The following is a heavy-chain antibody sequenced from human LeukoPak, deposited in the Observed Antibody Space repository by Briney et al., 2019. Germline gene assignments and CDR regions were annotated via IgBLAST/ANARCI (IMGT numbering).Heavy chain of an antibody. CDR2: IYPGDSDT. Sequence: GESLQISCKGSGSIFTSYWIGWVRPLPGKGLEWMGIIYPGDSDTRYSPSFQGQVTISAYKSISTAYLQWSSLKASDTAMYYCARHNGGARPVASDYWGQGTLVTVSS. V-gene: IGHV5-51*01. CDR3: ARHNGGARPVASDY. D-gene: IGHD5-12*01. J-gene: IGHJ4*02. CDR1: GSIFTSYW.